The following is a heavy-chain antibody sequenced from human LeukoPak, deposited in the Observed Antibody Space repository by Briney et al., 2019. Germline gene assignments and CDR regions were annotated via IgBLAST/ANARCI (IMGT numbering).Heavy chain of an antibody. CDR1: GFTFGSYS. CDR2: ISSSGSTI. Sequence: GGSLRLSCAASGFTFGSYSMNWVRQAPGKGLEWVSYISSSGSTIYYADSVKGRFTISRDNAKNSLYLQMNSLRAEDTAVYYCARRGTLFDYWGQGTLVTVSS. J-gene: IGHJ4*02. CDR3: ARRGTLFDY. V-gene: IGHV3-48*04.